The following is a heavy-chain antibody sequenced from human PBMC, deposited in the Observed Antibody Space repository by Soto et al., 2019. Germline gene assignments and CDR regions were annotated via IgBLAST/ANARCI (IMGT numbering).Heavy chain of an antibody. Sequence: EVLLVESGGGLNQHGGSLRLSCAAAGFNVSDNYMGWVRQAPGKGLEWVSSFFTGGSTDYADSVKGRFTISRDDSKNTVYLQTTSLRAEDTAVYFCVRERRGLGIGFDHWGQGTLVTVSS. CDR2: FFTGGST. J-gene: IGHJ4*02. CDR3: VRERRGLGIGFDH. CDR1: GFNVSDNY. V-gene: IGHV3-53*01. D-gene: IGHD6-19*01.